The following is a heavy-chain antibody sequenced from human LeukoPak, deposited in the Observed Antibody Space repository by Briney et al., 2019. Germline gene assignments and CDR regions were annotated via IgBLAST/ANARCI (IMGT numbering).Heavy chain of an antibody. J-gene: IGHJ4*02. CDR3: ARDYGGKFDY. CDR2: IYYSGST. CDR1: GGSLSNYY. V-gene: IGHV4-59*01. D-gene: IGHD4-23*01. Sequence: SETLSLTCTVSGGSLSNYYWSWIRQPPGKGLEWIGYIYYSGSTKYNPSLKSRVTLSVDMSRNHFSLKLSSVTAADTAVYYCARDYGGKFDYWGRGTLVTVSS.